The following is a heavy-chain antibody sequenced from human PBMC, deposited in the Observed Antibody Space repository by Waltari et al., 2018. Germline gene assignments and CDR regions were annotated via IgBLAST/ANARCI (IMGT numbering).Heavy chain of an antibody. CDR1: GDSISTYY. CDR2: FYNSGTT. D-gene: IGHD7-27*01. Sequence: QVQLQESGPGLVKPSETLSLTCTVSGDSISTYYLSWIRQPAGKGLEWIGRFYNSGTTYYNPSLKSRVTMSVDTSNNQFSLKLDSVTAADTAVYYCARAKENWGRNAFDIWGQGTVLTVSS. J-gene: IGHJ3*02. V-gene: IGHV4-4*07. CDR3: ARAKENWGRNAFDI.